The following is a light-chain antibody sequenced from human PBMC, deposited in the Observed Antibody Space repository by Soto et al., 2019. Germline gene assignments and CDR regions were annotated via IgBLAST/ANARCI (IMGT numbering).Light chain of an antibody. V-gene: IGLV2-11*01. CDR2: DVN. Sequence: QSALTQPRSVSGSPGQSVTISCTGTSSDVGAYDHVSWYQQHPGKAPKLMIHDVNQRPSGVPDRLSGSKSGNTASLTSSGLQAEDEADYYCCSFAAMSVYVFGTGTKVTVL. CDR3: CSFAAMSVYV. J-gene: IGLJ1*01. CDR1: SSDVGAYDH.